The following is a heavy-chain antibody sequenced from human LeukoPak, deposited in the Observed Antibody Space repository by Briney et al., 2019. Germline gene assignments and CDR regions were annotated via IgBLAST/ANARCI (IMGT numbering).Heavy chain of an antibody. J-gene: IGHJ4*02. CDR3: ARLMRYYGSGSP. Sequence: GESLKISCKGSGYSFTTYWIGWVRQMPGRGLEWMGIIYPGTSDTRYGPSFQGHVTISADKSISTAYLQWSSLKASDTAMYYCARLMRYYGSGSPWGQGTLVTVSS. CDR2: IYPGTSDT. V-gene: IGHV5-51*01. CDR1: GYSFTTYW. D-gene: IGHD3-10*01.